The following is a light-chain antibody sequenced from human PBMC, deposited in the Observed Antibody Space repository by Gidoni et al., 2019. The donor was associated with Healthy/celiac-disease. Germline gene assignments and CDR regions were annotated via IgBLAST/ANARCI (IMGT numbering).Light chain of an antibody. CDR2: GAS. CDR3: QQYGSSPPFT. V-gene: IGKV3-20*01. Sequence: EIVLTHSPRTLSLSPGESATLACRASQSVSTSYLAWYQQKPGKPPRLLIYGASSRATGIPDRWSGSGSGTDFTLTISRLEPEDFAVYYCQQYGSSPPFTFGPGTKVDIK. CDR1: QSVSTSY. J-gene: IGKJ3*01.